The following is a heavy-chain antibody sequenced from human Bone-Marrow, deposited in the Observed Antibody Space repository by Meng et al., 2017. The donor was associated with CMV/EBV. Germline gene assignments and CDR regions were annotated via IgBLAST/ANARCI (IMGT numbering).Heavy chain of an antibody. CDR3: ARHFRSSRFSSGYFDY. CDR2: LYFSGST. Sequence: SETLSLTCTVSGGSISSSSYYWGWIRQPPRKGLEWIGSLYFSGSTYYNPSLKSRLTISADTSRNQFSLKLSSVTAADTAVYYCARHFRSSRFSSGYFDYWGQGTLVTVSS. J-gene: IGHJ4*02. V-gene: IGHV4-39*01. CDR1: GGSISSSSYY. D-gene: IGHD3-22*01.